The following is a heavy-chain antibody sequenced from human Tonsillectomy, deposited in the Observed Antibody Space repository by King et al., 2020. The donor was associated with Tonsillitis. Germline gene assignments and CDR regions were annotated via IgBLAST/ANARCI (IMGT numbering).Heavy chain of an antibody. Sequence: VQLVESGGGLVQPGRSLRLSCAASGFTFYDYPMHWVRQGPGKGLDWVSSISWNSGSIDHADSVKGRFTISSDNPNNYLYLQMNSLRAEDTALYYCVKSIDSSSWGVPQTAFDYWGQGTQVFVSS. J-gene: IGHJ4*02. V-gene: IGHV3-9*01. CDR2: ISWNSGSI. CDR3: VKSIDSSSWGVPQTAFDY. CDR1: GFTFYDYP. D-gene: IGHD6-6*01.